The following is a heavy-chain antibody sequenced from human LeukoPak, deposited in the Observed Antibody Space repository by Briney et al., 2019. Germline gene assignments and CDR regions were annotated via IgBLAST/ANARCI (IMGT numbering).Heavy chain of an antibody. CDR1: GFTFRSYS. CDR3: ARDRSTNSYAEYSFDY. V-gene: IGHV3-21*01. CDR2: ISTSSSYI. D-gene: IGHD3-16*01. J-gene: IGHJ4*02. Sequence: PGGSLRLSCAASGFTFRSYSMNWVRQAPGKGLEWVSSISTSSSYIYCADSVKGRFTISRDNAKNLLYLQMNSLRAEDTAVYHCARDRSTNSYAEYSFDYWGQGTLVTVSS.